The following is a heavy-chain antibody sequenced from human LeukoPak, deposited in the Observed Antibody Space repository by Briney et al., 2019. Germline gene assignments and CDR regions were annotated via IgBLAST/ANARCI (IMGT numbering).Heavy chain of an antibody. CDR2: IGVAGNT. Sequence: GGSLRLSCAASGFSSSSYDMHWVRQATGKGLEWVSGIGVAGNTYYPGSVKGRLTISRENAKTSLYLQMNSLRAGDTAVYYCARRGAGTGGDFYFDYWGQGTLVTVSS. CDR3: ARRGAGTGGDFYFDY. D-gene: IGHD1-1*01. CDR1: GFSSSSYD. V-gene: IGHV3-13*04. J-gene: IGHJ4*02.